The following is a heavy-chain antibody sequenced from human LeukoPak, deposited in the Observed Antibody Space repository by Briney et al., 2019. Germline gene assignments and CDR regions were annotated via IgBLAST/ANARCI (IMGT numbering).Heavy chain of an antibody. V-gene: IGHV1-69*04. CDR3: ARGVDTAMVTRIDY. J-gene: IGHJ4*02. CDR1: GGTFSSYA. D-gene: IGHD5-18*01. Sequence: GASVTVSCKASGGTFSSYAISWVRQAPGQGLEWMGRIIPILGIANYAQKFQGRVTITADKSTSTAYMELSSLRSEDTAVYYCARGVDTAMVTRIDYWGQGTLVTVSS. CDR2: IIPILGIA.